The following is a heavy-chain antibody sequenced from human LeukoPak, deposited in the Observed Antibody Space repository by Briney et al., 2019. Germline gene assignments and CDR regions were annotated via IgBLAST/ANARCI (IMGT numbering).Heavy chain of an antibody. CDR3: ARTDSITIFGVVIMGWFDP. D-gene: IGHD3-3*01. V-gene: IGHV4-34*01. Sequence: SETLSLTCAVYGGSFSGYYWSWIRQPPGKGLEWIGEINHSGSTNYNPSLKSRVTISVDTSKNQFSLKLSSVTAADTAVYYCARTDSITIFGVVIMGWFDPWGQGTLVTVSS. CDR2: INHSGST. J-gene: IGHJ5*02. CDR1: GGSFSGYY.